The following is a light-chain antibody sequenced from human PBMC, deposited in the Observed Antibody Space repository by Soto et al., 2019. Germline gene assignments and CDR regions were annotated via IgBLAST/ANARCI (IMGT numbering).Light chain of an antibody. CDR2: AAS. CDR1: QGISNF. Sequence: DIQMTQSPSSLSASVGDRVTITCRASQGISNFLAWYQLKPGKVPQLLIYAASSLQSGVPSRFSGSGSGTDFTLTISRLEPEDFAVYSCQQYGSSWTFGQGTKVDIK. CDR3: QQYGSSWT. J-gene: IGKJ1*01. V-gene: IGKV1-27*01.